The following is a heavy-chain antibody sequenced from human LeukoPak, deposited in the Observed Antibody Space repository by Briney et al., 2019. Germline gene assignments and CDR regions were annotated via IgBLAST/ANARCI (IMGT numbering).Heavy chain of an antibody. D-gene: IGHD3-3*01. CDR2: ISYDGSNK. V-gene: IGHV3-30*18. CDR3: AKEERKPTRFLEWLSVVHYYYYYMDV. J-gene: IGHJ6*03. Sequence: GGSLRLSCAMSGFTLTSTGMHWVRQAPGKGLEWVAVISYDGSNKYYADSVKGRFTISRDNSKNTLYLQMNSLRAEDTAVYYCAKEERKPTRFLEWLSVVHYYYYYMDVWGKGTTVTVSS. CDR1: GFTLTSTG.